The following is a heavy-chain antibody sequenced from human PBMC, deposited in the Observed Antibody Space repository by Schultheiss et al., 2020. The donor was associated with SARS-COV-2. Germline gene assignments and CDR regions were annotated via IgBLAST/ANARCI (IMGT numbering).Heavy chain of an antibody. CDR3: ARGSGWYRDYYYGMDV. CDR2: IYTSGST. J-gene: IGHJ6*02. Sequence: SETLSLTCTVSGGSISSSYYWSWIRQPAGKGLEWIGRIYTSGSTYYNPSLKSRVTISVDTSKNQFSLKLSSVTAADTAVYYCARGSGWYRDYYYGMDVWGQGTTVTVSS. V-gene: IGHV4-4*07. D-gene: IGHD6-19*01. CDR1: GGSISSSYY.